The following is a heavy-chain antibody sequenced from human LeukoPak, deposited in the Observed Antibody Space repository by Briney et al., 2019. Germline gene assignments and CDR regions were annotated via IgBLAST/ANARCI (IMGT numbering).Heavy chain of an antibody. Sequence: SETLSLICTVSGGSINSDDYYWGWLRQPPGEGLEWIGTIYHTGTTYYNPSLKSRVTISVDTSKNQFSLKLSSVTAADTAVYYCARSEGKTYYDILTGYYYLKGEAFDIWGQGTMVTVSS. CDR1: GGSINSDDYY. V-gene: IGHV4-39*01. J-gene: IGHJ3*02. CDR2: IYHTGTT. D-gene: IGHD3-9*01. CDR3: ARSEGKTYYDILTGYYYLKGEAFDI.